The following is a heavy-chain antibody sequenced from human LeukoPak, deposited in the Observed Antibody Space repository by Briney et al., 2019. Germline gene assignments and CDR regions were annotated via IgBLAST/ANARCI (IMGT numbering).Heavy chain of an antibody. D-gene: IGHD1-26*01. CDR1: GGSISSFY. Sequence: SQTLSLTCTVSGGSISSFYWSWIRQFPGRGLEWIGYIYHSGSTNYNPSLKSRVSISLDTSKSQFSLRLTSVTAADTAVYYCASLWEYYFDHWGQGAQVTVSS. V-gene: IGHV4-59*08. CDR3: ASLWEYYFDH. CDR2: IYHSGST. J-gene: IGHJ4*02.